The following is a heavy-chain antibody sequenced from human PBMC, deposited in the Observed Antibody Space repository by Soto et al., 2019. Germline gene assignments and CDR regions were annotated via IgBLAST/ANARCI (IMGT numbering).Heavy chain of an antibody. V-gene: IGHV3-74*01. CDR2: INSDGSST. Sequence: GGALRLSCAASVFTLSSYWMHWVRQAPGKGLVWVSSINSDGSSTSYADSVKGRFTISRDNAKNTLYLQMNTLRAEDTAVYYCARTGGWDFDYWGQGTLVTVSS. D-gene: IGHD6-19*01. J-gene: IGHJ4*02. CDR3: ARTGGWDFDY. CDR1: VFTLSSYW.